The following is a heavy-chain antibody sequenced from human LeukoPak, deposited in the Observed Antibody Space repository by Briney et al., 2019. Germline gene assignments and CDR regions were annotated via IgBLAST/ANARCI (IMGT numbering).Heavy chain of an antibody. V-gene: IGHV1-18*01. D-gene: IGHD3-22*01. CDR1: GYTFTSYG. CDR2: ISAYNGNT. CDR3: ARNYYDSSGYVDWFDP. J-gene: IGHJ5*02. Sequence: ASVKVSCKASGYTFTSYGISWARQAPGLGLEWMGWISAYNGNTNYAQKLQGRVTMTTDTSTSTAYMELRSLRSDDTAVYYCARNYYDSSGYVDWFDPWGQGTLVTVSS.